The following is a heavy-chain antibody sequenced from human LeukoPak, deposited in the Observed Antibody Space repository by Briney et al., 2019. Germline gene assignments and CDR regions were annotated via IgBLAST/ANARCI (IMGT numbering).Heavy chain of an antibody. CDR2: IIGGGRNT. Sequence: PPGGSLRLSCIASGFTFNSYAMTWVRQAPGKGLQWVSSIIGGGRNTYHADSVKGRFTISRDNSNNTLYLHMSSLRPEDSAIYFCAKSLKSAVVFSPLDLWGQGALVTVSS. D-gene: IGHD5-18*01. V-gene: IGHV3-23*01. J-gene: IGHJ4*02. CDR1: GFTFNSYA. CDR3: AKSLKSAVVFSPLDL.